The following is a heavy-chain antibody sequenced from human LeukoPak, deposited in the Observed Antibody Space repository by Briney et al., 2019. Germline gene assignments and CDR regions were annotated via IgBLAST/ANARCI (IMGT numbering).Heavy chain of an antibody. V-gene: IGHV4-34*01. J-gene: IGHJ5*02. CDR2: INHSGST. CDR3: ARVGPYCSSTSCPTPDWFDP. Sequence: SETLSLTCAVYGGSFSGYYWSWIRQPPGKGLEWIGEINHSGSTNYNPSLKSRVTISVDPSKNQFSLKLSSVTAADTAVYYCARVGPYCSSTSCPTPDWFDPWGQGTLVTVSS. D-gene: IGHD2-2*01. CDR1: GGSFSGYY.